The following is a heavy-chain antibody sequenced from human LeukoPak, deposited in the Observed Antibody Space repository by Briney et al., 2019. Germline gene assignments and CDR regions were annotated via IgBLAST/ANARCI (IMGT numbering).Heavy chain of an antibody. Sequence: ASVKVSCKASGYTFTSYGISWVRQALGQGLEWMGWISAYNGNTNYAQKLQGRVTMTTDTSTSTAYMELRSLRSDDTAVYYCARDGLVVWYDFWSGYLWYFDYWGQGTLVTVSS. J-gene: IGHJ4*02. CDR3: ARDGLVVWYDFWSGYLWYFDY. CDR2: ISAYNGNT. D-gene: IGHD3-3*01. V-gene: IGHV1-18*01. CDR1: GYTFTSYG.